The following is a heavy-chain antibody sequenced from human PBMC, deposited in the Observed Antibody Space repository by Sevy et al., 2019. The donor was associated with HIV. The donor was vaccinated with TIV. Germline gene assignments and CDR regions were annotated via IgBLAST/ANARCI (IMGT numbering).Heavy chain of an antibody. Sequence: SETLSLTCTVSGGSITSLYWNWIRQPPGKGLECIANIYYTGHINYNPSLKSRLTLSLDTSKNQFSLRLSPVTAADTAMYYCAGENAWGRGYSWGQGTLVTVSS. CDR3: AGENAWGRGYS. CDR1: GGSITSLY. D-gene: IGHD1-26*01. J-gene: IGHJ4*02. V-gene: IGHV4-59*08. CDR2: IYYTGHI.